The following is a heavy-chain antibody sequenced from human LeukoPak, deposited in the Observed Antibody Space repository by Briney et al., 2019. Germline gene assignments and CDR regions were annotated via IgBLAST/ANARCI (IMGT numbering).Heavy chain of an antibody. CDR3: ARASSSGWYYFDY. J-gene: IGHJ4*02. CDR2: ISSSSRYI. Sequence: GGSLRLSCAASGFTFSSYSMNWVRQAPGKGLEWVSSISSSSRYIYYADSVKGRFTISRDNAKNSLYLQMNSLRAEDTAVYYCARASSSGWYYFDYWGQGTLVTVSS. CDR1: GFTFSSYS. D-gene: IGHD6-19*01. V-gene: IGHV3-21*01.